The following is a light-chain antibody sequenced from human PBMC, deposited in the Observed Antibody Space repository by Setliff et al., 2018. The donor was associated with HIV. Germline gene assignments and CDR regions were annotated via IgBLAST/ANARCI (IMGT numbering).Light chain of an antibody. Sequence: QSALAQPASVSGSPGQSITISCTGSSSDVGDYESVSWYQHHSLRIHSGVSNRFSGSKSGNTASLTISGLQAEDETDYYCCSYAGTNTYVFGTGTKVTVL. CDR3: CSYAGTNTYV. V-gene: IGLV2-23*01. J-gene: IGLJ1*01. CDR1: SSDVGDYES.